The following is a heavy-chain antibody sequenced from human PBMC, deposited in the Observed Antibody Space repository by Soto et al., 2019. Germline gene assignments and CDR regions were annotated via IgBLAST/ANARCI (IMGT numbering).Heavy chain of an antibody. CDR2: INHSGST. CDR3: ARGLGGRCSSTSCYPFYYYYYYMDV. J-gene: IGHJ6*03. Sequence: SETLSLTCAVYGGSFSGYYWSWIRQPPGKGLEWIGEINHSGSTNYNPSLKSRVTISVDTSKNQFSLKLSSVTAADTAVYYCARGLGGRCSSTSCYPFYYYYYYMDVWGQGTTVTVSS. V-gene: IGHV4-34*01. D-gene: IGHD2-2*01. CDR1: GGSFSGYY.